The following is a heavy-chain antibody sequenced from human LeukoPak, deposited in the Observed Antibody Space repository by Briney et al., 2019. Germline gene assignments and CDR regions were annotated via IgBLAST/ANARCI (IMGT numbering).Heavy chain of an antibody. V-gene: IGHV3-9*01. CDR3: AKAASVTVTTSYMDV. Sequence: PGGSLRLSCAASGFTFDDYAMHWVRQAPGKGLEGVSGISWNSGSIGYADSVKGRFTISRDNAKNSLYLQMNSLRAEDTALYYCAKAASVTVTTSYMDVWGKGTTVTVSS. CDR2: ISWNSGSI. CDR1: GFTFDDYA. J-gene: IGHJ6*03. D-gene: IGHD4-11*01.